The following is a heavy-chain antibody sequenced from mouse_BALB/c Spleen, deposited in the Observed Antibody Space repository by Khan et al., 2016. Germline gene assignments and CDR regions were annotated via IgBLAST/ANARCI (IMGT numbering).Heavy chain of an antibody. Sequence: MQLEESGAELVKPGASVKLSCTASGFNIKDTYMHWVNQRPEQGLEWIGRIDPANGNTKYDPKFQGKATITADTSSNTAYLQLSSLTSEDTAVYYCARGYGPRFAYWVQRTRVTESA. D-gene: IGHD1-2*01. J-gene: IGHJ3*01. CDR2: IDPANGNT. V-gene: IGHV14-3*02. CDR3: ARGYGPRFAY. CDR1: GFNIKDTY.